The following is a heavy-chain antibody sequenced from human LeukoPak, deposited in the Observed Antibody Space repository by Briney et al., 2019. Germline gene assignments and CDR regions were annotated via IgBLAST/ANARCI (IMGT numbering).Heavy chain of an antibody. J-gene: IGHJ3*02. V-gene: IGHV3-30*18. D-gene: IGHD3-10*01. CDR1: GFTFSSYG. Sequence: GRSLRLSCAASGFTFSSYGMHWVRQAPGKGLEWVAVMSYDGSNKYYADSVKGRFTISRDNSKSTLYLQMNSLRAEDTAVYYCAKDYYGSGRPFDIWGQGTMVTVSS. CDR3: AKDYYGSGRPFDI. CDR2: MSYDGSNK.